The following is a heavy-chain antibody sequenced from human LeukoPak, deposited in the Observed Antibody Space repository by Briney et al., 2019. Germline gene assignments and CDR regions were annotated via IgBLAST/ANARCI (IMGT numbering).Heavy chain of an antibody. J-gene: IGHJ5*02. CDR1: GGTFSSYA. CDR2: IIPIFGTA. CDR3: ARGSEYSSSSWFDP. V-gene: IGHV1-69*13. D-gene: IGHD6-6*01. Sequence: SVKVSCKASGGTFSSYAISWVRQAPGQGLEWMGGIIPIFGTANYEQKFQGRVTITADESTSTAYMELSSLRSEDTVVYYCARGSEYSSSSWFDPWGQGTLVTVSS.